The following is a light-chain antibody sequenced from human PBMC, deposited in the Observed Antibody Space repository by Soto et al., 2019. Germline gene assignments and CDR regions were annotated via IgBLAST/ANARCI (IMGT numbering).Light chain of an antibody. J-gene: IGLJ1*01. CDR2: EVT. CDR1: SSDVGRYNL. V-gene: IGLV2-23*02. CDR3: CSYAGSVAYV. Sequence: QSVLTQPASVSGSPGQSITISCTGTSSDVGRYNLVSWYQQHPGKAPKLMIYEVTKRPSGVSNRFSGSKSGNTASLTISGLQAEDEADYYCCSYAGSVAYVFGTGTKVTVL.